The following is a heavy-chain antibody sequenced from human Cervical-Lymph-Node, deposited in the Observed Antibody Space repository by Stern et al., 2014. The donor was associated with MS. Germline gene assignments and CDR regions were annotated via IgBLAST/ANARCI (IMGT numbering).Heavy chain of an antibody. CDR3: AKVAWELLGAFDI. Sequence: VQLVQSGAEVKKPGASVTVSCKASGYTFNNYYIPWGRQAPGQGFAWMGWNSPSTGATNYGQKFQGRVTMTRDTSINTAYVELRRLRSDDTAVYFCAKVAWELLGAFDIWGQGTLITVSS. D-gene: IGHD2-15*01. CDR1: GYTFNNYY. CDR2: NSPSTGAT. V-gene: IGHV1-2*02. J-gene: IGHJ3*02.